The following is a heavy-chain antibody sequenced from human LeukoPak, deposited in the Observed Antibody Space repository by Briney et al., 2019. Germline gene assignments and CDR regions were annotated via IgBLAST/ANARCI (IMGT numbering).Heavy chain of an antibody. CDR3: AKDPGYYDSRYDAFDI. J-gene: IGHJ3*02. CDR1: GFTFSTYA. D-gene: IGHD3-22*01. Sequence: GGSLRLSCAASGFTFSTYALTWVRQAPGKGLEWVSAITGSGGSTYYADSVRGRFTISRDNSKNTLYLQMNSLRAEDTAVYYCAKDPGYYDSRYDAFDIWGQGTMVAVSS. CDR2: ITGSGGST. V-gene: IGHV3-23*01.